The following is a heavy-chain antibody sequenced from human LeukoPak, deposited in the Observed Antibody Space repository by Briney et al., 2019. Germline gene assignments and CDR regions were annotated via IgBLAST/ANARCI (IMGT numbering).Heavy chain of an antibody. CDR2: INGDGNII. Sequence: GGSLRLSCAASGFTFSRYWMYWVRQAPGKGLVWVSRINGDGNIISYADSVKGRFTISRDNAKNTLYLQMNSLRAEDTAVYYCARDERGYYYSGAFFGAIDFWGQGTLVTVSS. CDR3: ARDERGYYYSGAFFGAIDF. J-gene: IGHJ4*02. D-gene: IGHD3-22*01. CDR1: GFTFSRYW. V-gene: IGHV3-74*01.